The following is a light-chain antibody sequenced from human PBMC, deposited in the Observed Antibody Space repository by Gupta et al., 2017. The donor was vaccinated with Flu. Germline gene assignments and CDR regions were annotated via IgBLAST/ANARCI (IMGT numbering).Light chain of an antibody. J-gene: IGKJ1*01. Sequence: IQLTQSPSTLSASLGDRVTITCRASQSISSWLAWYQQKPGKAPKLLIYKASSLESGVPARFSGSGSGTEFTLTISSLQPDDFATYYCQQYNSYSWTFGQGTKVEIK. V-gene: IGKV1-5*03. CDR2: KAS. CDR3: QQYNSYSWT. CDR1: QSISSW.